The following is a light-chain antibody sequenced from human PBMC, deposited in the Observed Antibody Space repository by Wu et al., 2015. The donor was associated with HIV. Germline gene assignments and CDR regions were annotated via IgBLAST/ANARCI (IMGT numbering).Light chain of an antibody. J-gene: IGKJ4*01. CDR2: HTL. Sequence: LSPRGKSHPLLQGQSGCRVTAIWPGITKTWPAPRLLIYHTLSRATGVPDRFNGGASGTDFTLTIDELQPEDFGVYYCQYYGTSLLTFGGGTRVEI. V-gene: IGKV3-20*01. CDR1: GCRVTA. CDR3: QYYGTSLLT.